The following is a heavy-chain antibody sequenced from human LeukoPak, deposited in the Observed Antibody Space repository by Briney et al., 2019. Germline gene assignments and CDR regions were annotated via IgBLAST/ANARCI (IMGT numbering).Heavy chain of an antibody. Sequence: PGGSLRLSCTASGFTFSSYSMTWVRQAPGKGLEWVSSISSSSSYIYYADSVKGRFTISRDNAKNSLYLQMNSLRAEDKAVYYCARDIIAVAQTDYWGQGTLVTVSS. CDR1: GFTFSSYS. V-gene: IGHV3-21*01. CDR3: ARDIIAVAQTDY. D-gene: IGHD6-19*01. CDR2: ISSSSSYI. J-gene: IGHJ4*02.